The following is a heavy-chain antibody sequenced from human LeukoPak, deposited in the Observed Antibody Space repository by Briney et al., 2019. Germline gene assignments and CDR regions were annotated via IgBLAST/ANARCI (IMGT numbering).Heavy chain of an antibody. CDR2: IKEDGSEK. V-gene: IGHV3-7*01. J-gene: IGHJ4*02. CDR1: GFTFSNYW. CDR3: GVVY. Sequence: GGSLRLSCSASGFTFSNYWMSWVRQAPGKGLEWVANIKEDGSEKYYVDSVKGRFTISRDNAKNSLYLQMNSLRAEDTAVYYCGVVYWGQGTLVTVSS.